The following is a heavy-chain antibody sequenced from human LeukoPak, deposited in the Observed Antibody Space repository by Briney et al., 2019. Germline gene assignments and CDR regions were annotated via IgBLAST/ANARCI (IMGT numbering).Heavy chain of an antibody. Sequence: GGSLRLSCAASGFSVSDNYMSWVRQAPGKGLEFVAVIYSGGSIYYAASVKGRFTISRDNSKNTLYLQMNSLRVEDSAVYYCARDLASSSGGDYGGSWGQGTLVTVSS. CDR1: GFSVSDNY. CDR3: ARDLASSSGGDYGGS. J-gene: IGHJ5*02. CDR2: IYSGGSI. D-gene: IGHD2-21*02. V-gene: IGHV3-53*01.